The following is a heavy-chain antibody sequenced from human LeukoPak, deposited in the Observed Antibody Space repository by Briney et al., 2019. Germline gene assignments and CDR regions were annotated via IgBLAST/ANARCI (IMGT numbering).Heavy chain of an antibody. CDR1: GFTFSNYE. CDR3: ARGNFYSGSGSSPLDY. Sequence: GGSLRLSCAASGFTFSNYEMNWVRQAPGKGLEWVSYISSSGSTIYYADSVKGRFTISRDNAKKSLYLQMNSLGAEDSAVYYCARGNFYSGSGSSPLDYWGQGTLVTVSS. CDR2: ISSSGSTI. D-gene: IGHD3-10*01. V-gene: IGHV3-48*03. J-gene: IGHJ4*02.